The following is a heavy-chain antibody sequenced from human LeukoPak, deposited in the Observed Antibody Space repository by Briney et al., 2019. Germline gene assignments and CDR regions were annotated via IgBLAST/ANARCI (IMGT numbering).Heavy chain of an antibody. CDR1: GGSISSSSYY. CDR3: ARGSHIPHFIPFDY. CDR2: IYYSGST. D-gene: IGHD2-21*01. J-gene: IGHJ4*02. Sequence: PSETLSLTCTVSGGSISSSSYYWGWIRQPPGKGLEWIGSIYYSGSTYYNPSLKSRVTISVDTSKNQFSLKLSSVTAADTAVYYCARGSHIPHFIPFDYWGQGTLVTVSS. V-gene: IGHV4-39*07.